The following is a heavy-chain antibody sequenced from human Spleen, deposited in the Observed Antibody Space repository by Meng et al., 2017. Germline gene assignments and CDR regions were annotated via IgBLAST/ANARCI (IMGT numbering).Heavy chain of an antibody. V-gene: IGHV4-34*01. J-gene: IGHJ4*02. D-gene: IGHD2-15*01. CDR3: ARGPRRGYCSGGSCYLDY. CDR1: GGSFSGYY. Sequence: QWQLPLLGVGLLKPSGTLSLTCAVYGGSFSGYYWSWIRQPPGKGLEWIGEINHSGSTNYNPSLKSRVTISVDTSKNQFSLKLSSVTAADTAVYYCARGPRRGYCSGGSCYLDYWGQGTLVTVSS. CDR2: INHSGST.